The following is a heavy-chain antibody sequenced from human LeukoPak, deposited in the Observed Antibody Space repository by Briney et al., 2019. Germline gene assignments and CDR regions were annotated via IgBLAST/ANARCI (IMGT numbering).Heavy chain of an antibody. Sequence: SVKVSFKSSGGTFSIYAISWVRQAPGQGLEWMGRIIPIFGIANYAQKFQGRVTITADKSTTTTYMELSSLRSEDTAVYYCARVNLQNWNQPPRPGSYYFDYCGQGTLVTVSS. V-gene: IGHV1-69*04. CDR2: IIPIFGIA. D-gene: IGHD1-1*01. CDR3: ARVNLQNWNQPPRPGSYYFDY. J-gene: IGHJ4*02. CDR1: GGTFSIYA.